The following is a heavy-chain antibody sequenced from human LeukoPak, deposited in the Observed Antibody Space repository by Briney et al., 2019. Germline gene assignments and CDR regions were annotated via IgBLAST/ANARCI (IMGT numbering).Heavy chain of an antibody. J-gene: IGHJ6*04. CDR2: ISSHSSYI. V-gene: IGHV3-21*01. CDR1: GFTFNNYS. D-gene: IGHD3-10*02. CDR3: AELGITMIGGV. Sequence: GGSLRLSCAASGFTFNNYSMNWVRQAPGKGLEWVSSISSHSSYIYYATSVKGRFTISRDNAKNSLYLQMNSLRAEDTAVYYCAELGITMIGGVWGKGTTVTISS.